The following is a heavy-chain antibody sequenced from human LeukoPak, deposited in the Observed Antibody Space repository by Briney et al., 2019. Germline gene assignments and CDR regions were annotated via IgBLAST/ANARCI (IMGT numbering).Heavy chain of an antibody. D-gene: IGHD3-22*01. CDR3: ARDLLQQKRRFDP. V-gene: IGHV3-48*01. J-gene: IGHJ5*02. CDR2: ISSSSSTI. Sequence: GGSLRLSCAASGFTFSSYSMNWVRQAPGKGLEWVSYISSSSSTIYYADSVKGRFTISRDNAKNSLYLQMNSLRAEDTAVYYCARDLLQQKRRFDPWGQGTLVTVSS. CDR1: GFTFSSYS.